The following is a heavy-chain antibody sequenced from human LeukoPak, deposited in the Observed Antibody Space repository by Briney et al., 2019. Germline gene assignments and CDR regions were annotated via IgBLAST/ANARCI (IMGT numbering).Heavy chain of an antibody. Sequence: GKSLRLSCAASGCTFSGFGMHWVRQAPGKGLEWVAVIWYDGSNKYYADSVKGRFTISRDNPKDTLYVQMNSPRAEDTAVYYCARGRGADYGGNSGYFDYWGQGTLVTVSS. J-gene: IGHJ4*02. CDR3: ARGRGADYGGNSGYFDY. CDR2: IWYDGSNK. V-gene: IGHV3-33*01. D-gene: IGHD4-23*01. CDR1: GCTFSGFG.